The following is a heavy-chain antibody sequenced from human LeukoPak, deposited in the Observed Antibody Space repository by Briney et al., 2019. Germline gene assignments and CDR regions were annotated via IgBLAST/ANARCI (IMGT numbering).Heavy chain of an antibody. D-gene: IGHD1-26*01. CDR2: IKQDGSEK. CDR3: ARYSGSYFYFDY. Sequence: GGSLRLSCAASGFTFSSYAMSWVRQAPGKGLEWVANIKQDGSEKYYVDSVKGRFTISRDNAKNSLYLQMNSLRVEDTAVYYCARYSGSYFYFDYWGQGTLVTVSS. J-gene: IGHJ4*02. V-gene: IGHV3-7*01. CDR1: GFTFSSYA.